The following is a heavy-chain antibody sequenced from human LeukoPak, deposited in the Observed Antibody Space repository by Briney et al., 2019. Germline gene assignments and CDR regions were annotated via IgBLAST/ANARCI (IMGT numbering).Heavy chain of an antibody. CDR1: GFTFSNYA. J-gene: IGHJ4*02. V-gene: IGHV3-23*01. Sequence: PGGSLRLSCAASGFTFSNYAMSWVRQAPGKGLEWVSAISGSGGSTYYADSVKGRFTISRDNSKNTLNLQMNSLRAEDTAVYFCAKDSDSVLVTAIFDSWGQGSLVTVSS. CDR2: ISGSGGST. CDR3: AKDSDSVLVTAIFDS. D-gene: IGHD2-21*02.